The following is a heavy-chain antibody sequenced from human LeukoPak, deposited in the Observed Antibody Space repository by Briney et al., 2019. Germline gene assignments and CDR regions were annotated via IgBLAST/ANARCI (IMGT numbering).Heavy chain of an antibody. V-gene: IGHV3-23*01. CDR2: ISGSGGST. D-gene: IGHD3-10*01. CDR1: GFTFSSYG. J-gene: IGHJ6*03. Sequence: GGTLRLSCAASGFTFSSYGMSWVRQAPEKGLEWVSAISGSGGSTYYADSVKGRFTISRDNSKNTLYLQMNSLRAEDTAVYYCAKELWFGDNYYYYYMDVWGKGTTVTISS. CDR3: AKELWFGDNYYYYYMDV.